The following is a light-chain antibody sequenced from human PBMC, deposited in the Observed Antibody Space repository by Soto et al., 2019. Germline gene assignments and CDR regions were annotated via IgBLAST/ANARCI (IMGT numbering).Light chain of an antibody. V-gene: IGKV3-20*01. J-gene: IGKJ1*01. Sequence: EIVLTQSPGTLSLSPGERATLSGGPVRSFGATSLAWYQQRPGQAPRLLIYAASSRATGIPDRFSGSGSGTDFTLTISRLEPEDFAVYYCQQFGSSPPWTFGQGTKVEFK. CDR3: QQFGSSPPWT. CDR2: AAS. CDR1: RSFGATS.